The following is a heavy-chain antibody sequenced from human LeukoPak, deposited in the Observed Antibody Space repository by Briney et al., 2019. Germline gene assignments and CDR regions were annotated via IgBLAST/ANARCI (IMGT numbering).Heavy chain of an antibody. D-gene: IGHD4-17*01. CDR2: IIPIFGTA. V-gene: IGHV1-69*05. Sequence: ASVKVSCKASGGTFSSYATSWVRQAPGQGLEWMGRIIPIFGTANYAQKFQGRVTITTDESTSTAYMELSSLRSEDTAVYYCATYWPGPYGDYEGYYYMDVWGKGTTVTVSS. CDR1: GGTFSSYA. CDR3: ATYWPGPYGDYEGYYYMDV. J-gene: IGHJ6*03.